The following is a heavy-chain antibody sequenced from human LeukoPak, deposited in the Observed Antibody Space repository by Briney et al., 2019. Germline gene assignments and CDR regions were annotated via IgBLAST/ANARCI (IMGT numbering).Heavy chain of an antibody. CDR1: GGTFSSYA. J-gene: IGHJ4*02. Sequence: SVKVSCKASGGTFSSYAISWVRQAPGQGLEWMGGIIPIFGTANYAQKFQGRVTITTDESTSTAYMELSSLRSEDTAVYYCARVSVGYYYGSGSRYTDYWGQGTLVTVSS. CDR3: ARVSVGYYYGSGSRYTDY. V-gene: IGHV1-69*05. D-gene: IGHD3-10*01. CDR2: IIPIFGTA.